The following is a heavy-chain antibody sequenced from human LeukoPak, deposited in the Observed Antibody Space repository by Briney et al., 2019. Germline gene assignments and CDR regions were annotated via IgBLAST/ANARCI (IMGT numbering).Heavy chain of an antibody. D-gene: IGHD2-2*01. CDR1: GGSISSGSYY. CDR2: IYTSGST. Sequence: SQTLSLTCTVSGGSISSGSYYWSWIRQPAGKGLEWIGRIYTSGSTNYNPSLKSRVTISLDTSKNQFSLKLSSVTAADTAVYYCAAVVVPAASYYYYYMDVWGKGTTVTVSS. V-gene: IGHV4-61*02. J-gene: IGHJ6*03. CDR3: AAVVVPAASYYYYYMDV.